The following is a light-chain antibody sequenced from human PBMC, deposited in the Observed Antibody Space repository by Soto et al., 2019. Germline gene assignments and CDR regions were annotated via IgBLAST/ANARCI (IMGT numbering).Light chain of an antibody. CDR3: QQYNSDLYT. V-gene: IGKV1-5*03. CDR1: QSISSW. Sequence: DIRMTQSPSTLSASVGDRVTITCRASQSISSWLAWYQQKPGKAPKLLIYKASSLESGVPSRFSGSGSGTEFTLTISSLQPDDFATYYCQQYNSDLYTFGQGTKLEIK. J-gene: IGKJ2*01. CDR2: KAS.